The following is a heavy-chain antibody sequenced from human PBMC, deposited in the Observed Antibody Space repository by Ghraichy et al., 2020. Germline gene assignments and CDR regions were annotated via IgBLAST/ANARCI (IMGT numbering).Heavy chain of an antibody. CDR3: TRSSRGDFWASGFDC. J-gene: IGHJ4*02. CDR2: IGTAGNP. V-gene: IGHV3-13*05. Sequence: GGSLRLSCAASGFTFSSYDMHWVRQTTGKGLEWVSGIGTAGNPYYAGSVKGRFTISRENAKSSLYLQMNSLSAGETAVYYCTRSSRGDFWASGFDCWGQGTLVTVSA. D-gene: IGHD3-10*01. CDR1: GFTFSSYD.